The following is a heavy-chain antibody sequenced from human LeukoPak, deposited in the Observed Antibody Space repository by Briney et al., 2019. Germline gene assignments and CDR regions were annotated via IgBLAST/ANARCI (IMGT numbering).Heavy chain of an antibody. CDR2: IYTSGST. Sequence: SETLSLTCTVSGGSISSYYWSWIRQPAGKGLEWIGRIYTSGSTNYNPSLKSRVTMSVDTSKNQFYLKLSSVTAADTAVYYCARVFYTGGYYYYYYYMDVWGKGTTVTVSS. V-gene: IGHV4-4*07. D-gene: IGHD2-8*02. CDR3: ARVFYTGGYYYYYYYMDV. CDR1: GGSISSYY. J-gene: IGHJ6*03.